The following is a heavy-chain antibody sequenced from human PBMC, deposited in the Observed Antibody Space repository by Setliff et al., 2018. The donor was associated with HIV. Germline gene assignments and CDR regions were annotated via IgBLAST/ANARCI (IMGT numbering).Heavy chain of an antibody. Sequence: PSETLSLTCSVSGGSTSSDTWSWIRQPAGQGLEWIGRIYRSGSTNYNTPLESRVTMSVDTSKNQFSLKLSSVTAADTAVYYCARELFGSGWYADSWDQGTLVTVSS. CDR2: IYRSGST. D-gene: IGHD6-19*01. CDR1: GGSTSSDT. J-gene: IGHJ4*02. CDR3: ARELFGSGWYADS. V-gene: IGHV4-4*07.